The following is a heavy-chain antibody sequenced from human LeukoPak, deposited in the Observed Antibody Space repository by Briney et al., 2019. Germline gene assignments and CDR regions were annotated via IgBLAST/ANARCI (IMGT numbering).Heavy chain of an antibody. CDR3: ARDRGYYDSSDY. CDR2: INPSGGST. D-gene: IGHD3-22*01. J-gene: IGHJ4*02. Sequence: ASVKVSCKASGYTFTSYYMHWVRQAPGQGLEWMGVINPSGGSTSYAQKFQGRVTMTRDMSTSTVHMELSSLRSEDTAVYYCARDRGYYDSSDYWGQGTLVTVSS. V-gene: IGHV1-46*01. CDR1: GYTFTSYY.